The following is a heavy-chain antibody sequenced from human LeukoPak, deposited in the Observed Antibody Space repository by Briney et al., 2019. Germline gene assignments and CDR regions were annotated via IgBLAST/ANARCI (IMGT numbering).Heavy chain of an antibody. CDR1: GFTFSSYA. V-gene: IGHV3-30*15. Sequence: GASLRLSCTASGFTFSSYAMHWVRQAPGQGLEWVAVITYDGSNKYYADSVKGRFTITRDNSTNTLYLEMSSLRAEDTAVYYCARATRGSSWYPCDHWARGTLDSVSS. D-gene: IGHD6-13*01. CDR2: ITYDGSNK. CDR3: ARATRGSSWYPCDH. J-gene: IGHJ4*02.